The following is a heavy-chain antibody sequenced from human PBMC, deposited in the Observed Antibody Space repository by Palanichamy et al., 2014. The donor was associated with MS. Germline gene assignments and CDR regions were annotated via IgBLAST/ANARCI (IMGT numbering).Heavy chain of an antibody. V-gene: IGHV1-69*01. CDR2: FIPIFGTT. Sequence: QVQLVQSEAEVKKPGSSVKLSCKASGGTFSNYAISWVRQAPGQGLEWMGGFIPIFGTTKYAQKFQGRVTIIADESTTTAYMELSSLRSEDTAVYYCARGPYILVVPPTKYYYGMDVWGQGTTVTVSS. D-gene: IGHD2-2*01. J-gene: IGHJ6*02. CDR1: GGTFSNYA. CDR3: ARGPYILVVPPTKYYYGMDV.